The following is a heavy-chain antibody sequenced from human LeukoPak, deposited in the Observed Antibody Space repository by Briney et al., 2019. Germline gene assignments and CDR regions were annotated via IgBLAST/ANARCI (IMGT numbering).Heavy chain of an antibody. CDR1: GFTFSSYW. CDR3: ARGRYYLDS. D-gene: IGHD4-17*01. CDR2: FNSDGSST. J-gene: IGHJ4*02. Sequence: GGSLRLSCAASGFTFSSYWMNWVRQAPGKGLVWVSRFNSDGSSTYYADPVKGRFTISRDNAKNTLYLQMNSLRAEDTAVYYCARGRYYLDSWGQGTLVTVSS. V-gene: IGHV3-74*01.